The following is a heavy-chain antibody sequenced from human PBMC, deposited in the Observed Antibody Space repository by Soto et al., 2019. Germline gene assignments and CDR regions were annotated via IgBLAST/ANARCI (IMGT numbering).Heavy chain of an antibody. CDR2: ISGSGGST. D-gene: IGHD7-27*01. CDR1: GFTFSSYA. Sequence: GGSLRLSCAASGFTFSSYAMSWVRQAPGKGLEWVSAISGSGGSTYYADSVKGRFTISRDNSKNTLYLQMNSLRAEDTAVYYCAIKGHSLTPGDDAFDIWGQGTMVTVSS. V-gene: IGHV3-23*01. J-gene: IGHJ3*02. CDR3: AIKGHSLTPGDDAFDI.